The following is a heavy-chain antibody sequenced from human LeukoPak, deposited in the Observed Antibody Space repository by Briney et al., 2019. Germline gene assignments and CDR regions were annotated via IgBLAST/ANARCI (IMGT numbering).Heavy chain of an antibody. CDR3: AKGSRWGPSSSSLDY. D-gene: IGHD6-6*01. V-gene: IGHV3-23*01. Sequence: PGGSLRLSCAASGFTFSSDAMSWVRQAPGKGLEWVSAISGSGGSTYYADSVKGRFTISRDNSKNTLYLQMNSLRAEDTAVYYCAKGSRWGPSSSSLDYWGQGTLVTVSS. J-gene: IGHJ4*02. CDR2: ISGSGGST. CDR1: GFTFSSDA.